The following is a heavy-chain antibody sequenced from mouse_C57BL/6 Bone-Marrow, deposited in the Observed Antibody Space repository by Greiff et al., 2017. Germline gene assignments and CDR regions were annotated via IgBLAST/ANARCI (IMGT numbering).Heavy chain of an antibody. D-gene: IGHD4-1*01. V-gene: IGHV1-15*01. CDR1: GYTFTDYE. CDR2: IDPETGGT. CDR3: TRGHWDDGDY. Sequence: VQGVESGAELVRPGASVTLSCKASGYTFTDYEMHWVKQTPVHGLEWIGAIDPETGGTAYNQKFKGKAILTADKSSSTAYMELRSLTSEDSAVYYCTRGHWDDGDYWGQGTTLTVSS. J-gene: IGHJ2*01.